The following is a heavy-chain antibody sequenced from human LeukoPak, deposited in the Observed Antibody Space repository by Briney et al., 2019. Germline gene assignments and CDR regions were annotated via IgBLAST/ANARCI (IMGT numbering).Heavy chain of an antibody. Sequence: GGSLRLSCAASGFTFSSHWMSWVRQSPGMGLEWVANINQDGSDKHYADSVKGRFTISRDNAERSLYLQMNSLRAEDTAVYYCARDHVAPGLIFDSWGQGTLVTVSS. CDR1: GFTFSSHW. CDR3: ARDHVAPGLIFDS. V-gene: IGHV3-7*03. CDR2: INQDGSDK. J-gene: IGHJ4*02. D-gene: IGHD3-16*01.